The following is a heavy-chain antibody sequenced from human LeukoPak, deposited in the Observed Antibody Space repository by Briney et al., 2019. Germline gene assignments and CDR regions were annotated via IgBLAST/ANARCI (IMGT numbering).Heavy chain of an antibody. CDR2: IYYSGST. V-gene: IGHV4-59*08. D-gene: IGHD5-24*01. Sequence: SETLSLTCAVYGGSFSGYYWSWIRQPPGKGLEWIGYIYYSGSTNYNPSLKSRVTISVDTSKNQFSLKLSSVTAADTAVYYCARRRDGYQGAFDIWGQGTMVTVSS. J-gene: IGHJ3*02. CDR1: GGSFSGYY. CDR3: ARRRDGYQGAFDI.